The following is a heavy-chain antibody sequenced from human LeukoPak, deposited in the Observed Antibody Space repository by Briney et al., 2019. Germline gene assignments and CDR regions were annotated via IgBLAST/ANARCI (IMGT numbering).Heavy chain of an antibody. V-gene: IGHV4-39*07. CDR2: IYTSGST. CDR3: ARDVIVPAVIPFDY. D-gene: IGHD2-2*01. CDR1: GGSISSSNYY. Sequence: SETLSLTCTVSGGSISSSNYYWGWIRQPPGKGLEWIGRIYTSGSTNYNPSLKSRVTMSVDTSKNQFSLKLSSVTAADTAVYYCARDVIVPAVIPFDYWGQGTQVTVSS. J-gene: IGHJ4*02.